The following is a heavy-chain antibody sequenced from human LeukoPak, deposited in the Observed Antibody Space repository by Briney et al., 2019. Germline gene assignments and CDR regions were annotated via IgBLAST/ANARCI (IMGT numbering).Heavy chain of an antibody. CDR2: MSGDATST. CDR1: GFTFSSFA. D-gene: IGHD6-13*01. V-gene: IGHV3-23*01. CDR3: AKRTSGSSWYSSDY. Sequence: GGSLRLSCAASGFTFSSFAMNWVRQAPGKGLEWVSTMSGDATSTYYADSVKGRFTISRDNPKNTLYLQMNSLRAEDTAVYYCAKRTSGSSWYSSDYWGQGTLVTVSS. J-gene: IGHJ4*02.